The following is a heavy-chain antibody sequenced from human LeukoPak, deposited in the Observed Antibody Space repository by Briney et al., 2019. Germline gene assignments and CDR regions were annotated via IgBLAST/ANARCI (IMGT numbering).Heavy chain of an antibody. V-gene: IGHV3-23*01. D-gene: IGHD2-15*01. CDR2: INHNGGRT. Sequence: GGPMRLSCAASGFTFNNYAMSWVRQAPGKGLEWVSTINHNGGRTYYADSLEGRFAISRDNSKNTLFLQMHSLRAEDTAVYYCAKADRVASAATLDYWGQGTLVTVSS. CDR3: AKADRVASAATLDY. J-gene: IGHJ4*02. CDR1: GFTFNNYA.